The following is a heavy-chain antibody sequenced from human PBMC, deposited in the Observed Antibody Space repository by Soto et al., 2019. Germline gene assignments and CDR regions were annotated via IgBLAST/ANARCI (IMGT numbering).Heavy chain of an antibody. V-gene: IGHV3-30-3*01. D-gene: IGHD3-9*01. CDR1: GFNFSFYA. J-gene: IGHJ4*02. CDR3: SRVGCPSILCVTRFDT. Sequence: GGSLRLSCPSAGFNFSFYAMHWVRQTPGKGLEWVAVISFDGNNIYYADSVRGRFTISRDSSSSMLYLQMNNLKPEDSAIYYSSRVGCPSILCVTRFDTWGPGPLVTDSS. CDR2: ISFDGNNI.